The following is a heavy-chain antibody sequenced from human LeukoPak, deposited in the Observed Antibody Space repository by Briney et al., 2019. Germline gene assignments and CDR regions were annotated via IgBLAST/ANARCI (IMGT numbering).Heavy chain of an antibody. J-gene: IGHJ4*02. D-gene: IGHD3-22*01. V-gene: IGHV4-39*01. Sequence: SETLSLTCTVSGDSISSSIYYWVWLRQPPGKGLEWIATIHYTGSTYYNPSLKSRVTISVDTSKNQFSLKLSSVTAADTAMYYCARYWGPYDNSGAYFDYWGQGTLVTVSS. CDR1: GDSISSSIYY. CDR3: ARYWGPYDNSGAYFDY. CDR2: IHYTGST.